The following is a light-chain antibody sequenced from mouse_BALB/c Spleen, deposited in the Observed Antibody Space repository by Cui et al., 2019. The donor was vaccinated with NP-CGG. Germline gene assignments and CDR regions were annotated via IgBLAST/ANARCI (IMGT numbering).Light chain of an antibody. CDR2: GTN. CDR1: TGAVTTSNY. CDR3: ALWYSNHWV. J-gene: IGLJ1*01. V-gene: IGLV1*01. Sequence: QAVVTTESAVTTSPGETVILPCRSSTGAVTTSNYANWVQEKPDHLFTGLIGGTNNRTPGVPARFSGSLIGDKAALTITGAQTEDDTMYFCALWYSNHWVFGGGTKLTVL.